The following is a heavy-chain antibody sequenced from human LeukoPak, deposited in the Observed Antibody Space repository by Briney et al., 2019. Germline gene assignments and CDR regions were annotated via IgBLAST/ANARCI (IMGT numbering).Heavy chain of an antibody. CDR1: GGSFSGYY. CDR2: INHSGST. Sequence: SETLSLTCAVYGGSFSGYYWSWICQPPGKGLEWIGEINHSGSTNYNPSLKSRVTISVDTSKNQFSLKLSSVTAADTAVYYCARGPRQHWYGARSNWFDPWGQGTLVTVSS. CDR3: ARGPRQHWYGARSNWFDP. J-gene: IGHJ5*02. V-gene: IGHV4-34*01. D-gene: IGHD2-8*02.